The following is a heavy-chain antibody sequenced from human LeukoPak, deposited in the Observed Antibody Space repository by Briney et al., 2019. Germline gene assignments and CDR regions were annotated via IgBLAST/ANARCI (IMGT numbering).Heavy chain of an antibody. J-gene: IGHJ6*03. V-gene: IGHV4-39*07. CDR2: IYYSGST. Sequence: PSETLSLTCTVSGGSISSSSYYWGWIRQPPGKGLEWIGSIYYSGSTNYNPSLKSRVTISVDTSKNQFSLKLSSVTAADTAVYYCARGFFSSSLYYYYYYMDVWGKGTTVTVSS. D-gene: IGHD6-6*01. CDR3: ARGFFSSSLYYYYYYMDV. CDR1: GGSISSSSYY.